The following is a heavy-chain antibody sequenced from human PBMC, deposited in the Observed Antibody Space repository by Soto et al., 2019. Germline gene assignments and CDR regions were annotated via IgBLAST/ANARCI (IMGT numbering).Heavy chain of an antibody. Sequence: RASVKVSCKASGYTFTSYGISWVRQAPGQGLEWMGWISAYNGNTNYAQKLQGRVTMTTDTSTSTAYMELRSLRSDDTAVYYCARGRFGATTVTTYYYYYGMDVWGQATTVTVSS. CDR2: ISAYNGNT. V-gene: IGHV1-18*01. J-gene: IGHJ6*02. CDR3: ARGRFGATTVTTYYYYYGMDV. D-gene: IGHD4-17*01. CDR1: GYTFTSYG.